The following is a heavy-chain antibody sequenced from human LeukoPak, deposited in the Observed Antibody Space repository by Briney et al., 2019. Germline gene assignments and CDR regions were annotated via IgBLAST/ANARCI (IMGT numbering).Heavy chain of an antibody. CDR2: VSGSGNST. V-gene: IGHV3-23*01. J-gene: IGHJ4*02. CDR3: AKGRYYDFWSGYLFDY. CDR1: GFTFSSYA. D-gene: IGHD3-3*01. Sequence: GGSLRLSCAVAGFTFSSYAMSWVRQAPGQGLEWVSTVSGSGNSTNYADSVKGRFTISRDNSKDTLYLHLNGLRAEDTATYFCAKGRYYDFWSGYLFDYWGQGTLVTVSS.